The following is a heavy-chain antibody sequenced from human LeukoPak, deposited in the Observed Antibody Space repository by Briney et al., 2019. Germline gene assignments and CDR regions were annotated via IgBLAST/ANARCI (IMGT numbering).Heavy chain of an antibody. V-gene: IGHV4-4*09. J-gene: IGHJ5*02. CDR3: AASPYFDFWTGLKFDP. Sequence: SETLSLTCTVSGGSMNSFYWTWIRQPPGKGLEWVGHIYPRGSTKYNPSLKSRLTISVDTSKNQFSLNLSSVTAADTAVYYCAASPYFDFWTGLKFDPWGQGSLVTVSS. D-gene: IGHD3-3*01. CDR2: IYPRGST. CDR1: GGSMNSFY.